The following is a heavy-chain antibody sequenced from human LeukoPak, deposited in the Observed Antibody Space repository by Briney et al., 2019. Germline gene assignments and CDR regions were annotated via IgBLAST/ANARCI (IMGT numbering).Heavy chain of an antibody. D-gene: IGHD3-3*01. J-gene: IGHJ4*02. CDR2: ISGSGGST. V-gene: IGHV3-23*01. Sequence: PGGSLRLSCAASGFTFSSYAMSWVRQAPGKGLEWVSAISGSGGSTYYADSVKGRFTISRDNSKNTLYLQMNSLRAEDTAVYYCAKPRWFLEWLGYEDYWGQGTLVTVSS. CDR3: AKPRWFLEWLGYEDY. CDR1: GFTFSSYA.